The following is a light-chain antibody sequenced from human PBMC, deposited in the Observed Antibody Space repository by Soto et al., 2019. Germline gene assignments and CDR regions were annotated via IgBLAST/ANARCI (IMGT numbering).Light chain of an antibody. CDR2: QNN. V-gene: IGLV1-44*01. Sequence: QSVLTQPPSASGTPGQRVTISCSGSSSNIGSNTVNWYQQLPGTAPKLLIYQNNQRPSGGPDRFSGSKSGTSASLAISGLQSEDEAEYDCAAWDDSLNGLVFRTGTKLTVL. J-gene: IGLJ1*01. CDR1: SSNIGSNT. CDR3: AAWDDSLNGLV.